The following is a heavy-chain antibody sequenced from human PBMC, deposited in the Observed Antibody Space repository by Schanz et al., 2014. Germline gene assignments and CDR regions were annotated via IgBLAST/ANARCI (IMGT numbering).Heavy chain of an antibody. J-gene: IGHJ4*02. V-gene: IGHV3-30-3*01. Sequence: VQLVESGGYLVQPGGSLRLSCSASGFTFSSYAMHWVRQASGKGLEWVALISNDGSIKYYADSVEGRFTISRDNSRNTLYLQMNSLRTEDTAVYYCASPSGYSDYGTYFDFWGQGTLVTVSS. CDR1: GFTFSSYA. D-gene: IGHD5-12*01. CDR3: ASPSGYSDYGTYFDF. CDR2: ISNDGSIK.